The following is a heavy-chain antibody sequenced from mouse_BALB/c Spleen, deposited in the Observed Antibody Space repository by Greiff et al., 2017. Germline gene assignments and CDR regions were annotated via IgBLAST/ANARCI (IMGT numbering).Heavy chain of an antibody. Sequence: LVKTGASVKISCKASGYSFTGYYMHWVKQSHGKSLEWIGYISCYNGATSYNQKFKGKATFTVDTSSSTAYMQFNSLTSEDSAVYYCADGTTVEAMDYWGQGTSVTVSS. CDR2: ISCYNGAT. CDR1: GYSFTGYY. CDR3: ADGTTVEAMDY. J-gene: IGHJ4*01. D-gene: IGHD1-1*01. V-gene: IGHV1S34*01.